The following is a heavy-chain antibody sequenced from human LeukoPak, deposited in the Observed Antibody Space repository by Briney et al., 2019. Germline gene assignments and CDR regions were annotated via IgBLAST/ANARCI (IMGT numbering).Heavy chain of an antibody. J-gene: IGHJ6*03. D-gene: IGHD1-1*01. V-gene: IGHV1-8*03. CDR1: GYTFTSYD. CDR2: MNPNSGNT. Sequence: ASVKVSCKASGYTFTSYDINWVRQATGQGLEWMGWMNPNSGNTGYAQKFQGRATITRNTSISTAYMELSSLRSEDTAVYYCARGETGTTGDYYYYYYMDVWGKGTTVTVSS. CDR3: ARGETGTTGDYYYYYYMDV.